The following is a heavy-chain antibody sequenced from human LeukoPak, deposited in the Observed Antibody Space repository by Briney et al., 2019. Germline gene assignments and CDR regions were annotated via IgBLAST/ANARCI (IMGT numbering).Heavy chain of an antibody. CDR2: IWYDGSNK. J-gene: IGHJ4*02. D-gene: IGHD6-19*01. V-gene: IGHV3-33*01. CDR3: ARDPYSSGRYYFDY. Sequence: GRSLRLSCAASGFTFSSYGMHWVRQAPGKGLEWVAVIWYDGSNKYYADSVKGRFTISRDNSKNTLYLQMNSLRAEDTAVYYCARDPYSSGRYYFDYWGQETLVTVSS. CDR1: GFTFSSYG.